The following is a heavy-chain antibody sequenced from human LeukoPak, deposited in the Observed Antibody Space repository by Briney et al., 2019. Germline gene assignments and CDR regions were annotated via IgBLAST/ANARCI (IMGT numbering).Heavy chain of an antibody. CDR3: ARVVYSYGPHFDY. J-gene: IGHJ4*02. CDR2: IYSGGST. Sequence: GGSLRLSCAASGFTFSSYSMSWVRQAPGKGLEWVSVIYSGGSTYYADSVKGRFTISRDNSKNTLYLQMNSLRAEDTAVYYCARVVYSYGPHFDYWGQGTLVTVSS. CDR1: GFTFSSYS. V-gene: IGHV3-53*01. D-gene: IGHD5-18*01.